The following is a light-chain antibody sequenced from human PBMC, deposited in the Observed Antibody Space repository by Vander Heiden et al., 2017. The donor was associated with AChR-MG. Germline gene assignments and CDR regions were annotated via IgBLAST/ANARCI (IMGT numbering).Light chain of an antibody. Sequence: QSALTQPPSMSGSPGQSVTISCTGTSTDIGSYNRVSWYQQPPGTAPKLLIYEVNSRPSGVPDRFSGSKSGNTASLTISGLQPEDEADYYCSSYTSTTNVVFGGGTRLTVL. CDR1: STDIGSYNR. V-gene: IGLV2-18*02. CDR3: SSYTSTTNVV. CDR2: EVN. J-gene: IGLJ3*02.